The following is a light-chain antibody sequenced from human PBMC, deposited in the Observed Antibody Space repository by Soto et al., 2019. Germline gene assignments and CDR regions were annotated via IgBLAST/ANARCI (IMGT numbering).Light chain of an antibody. Sequence: EILVTQSPATLSVSPGERATLSCRASQSVSSNLAWYRQQPGQAPRLLIYGASTRATCIPARFSGSGSETEFTLTISSLQSEDFAVYYCQQYNNWPPHFGQGTRLEMK. J-gene: IGKJ5*01. CDR3: QQYNNWPPH. CDR1: QSVSSN. CDR2: GAS. V-gene: IGKV3-15*01.